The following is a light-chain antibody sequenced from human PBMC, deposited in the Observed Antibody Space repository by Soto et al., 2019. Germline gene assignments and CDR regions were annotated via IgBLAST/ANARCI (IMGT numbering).Light chain of an antibody. CDR1: QNFVNS. CDR2: ATS. V-gene: IGKV3-15*01. Sequence: EIVMTQSPATLSVSPGERVTLSCRASQNFVNSLAWYQQEPGQAPRLLIYATSTRDIGIPARFSGSGSGTEFSLNLSSLQCEDFALYYGQQYNTWPLFFGQGTKQEIK. J-gene: IGKJ2*01. CDR3: QQYNTWPLF.